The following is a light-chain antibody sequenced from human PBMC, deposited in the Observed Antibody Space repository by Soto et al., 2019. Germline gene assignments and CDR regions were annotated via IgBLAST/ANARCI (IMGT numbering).Light chain of an antibody. CDR1: QSVSSSY. V-gene: IGKV3-20*01. J-gene: IGKJ4*01. CDR2: GAS. Sequence: EIEFTQSPCTLSLSPGERATLSCRASQSVSSSYLAWYQQKPGQAPRLLMYGASTRPTGIPARFSGSGSGTEFTLTIISLQSEDSAVYYCQQYNDWPLTFGGGTKVDI. CDR3: QQYNDWPLT.